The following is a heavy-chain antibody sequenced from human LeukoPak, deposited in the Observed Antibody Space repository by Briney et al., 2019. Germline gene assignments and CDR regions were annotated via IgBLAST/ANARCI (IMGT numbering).Heavy chain of an antibody. J-gene: IGHJ4*02. D-gene: IGHD3-22*01. CDR3: AKNPSSGYYLYYFDY. CDR1: GFTFSNYA. CDR2: ISGSGGST. V-gene: IGHV3-23*01. Sequence: PGGSLRLSCAASGFTFSNYAMNWVRQAPGKGLEWVSAISGSGGSTHYADSVKGRFTISRDNSKNTLHLQMNSLRAEDTAVYYCAKNPSSGYYLYYFDYWGQGTLVTVSS.